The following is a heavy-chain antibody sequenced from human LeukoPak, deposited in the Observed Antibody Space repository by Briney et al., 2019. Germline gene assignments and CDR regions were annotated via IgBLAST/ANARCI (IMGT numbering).Heavy chain of an antibody. D-gene: IGHD6-13*01. J-gene: IGHJ4*02. CDR2: IIPIFGTA. CDR3: AGGVAAAAGPPFDY. CDR1: GGTFSSYA. V-gene: IGHV1-69*13. Sequence: GASVKVSCKASGGTFSSYAISWVRQAPGQGLGWMGGIIPIFGTANYAQKFQGRVTITADESTSTAYMELSSLRSEDTAVYYCAGGVAAAAGPPFDYWGQGTLVTVSS.